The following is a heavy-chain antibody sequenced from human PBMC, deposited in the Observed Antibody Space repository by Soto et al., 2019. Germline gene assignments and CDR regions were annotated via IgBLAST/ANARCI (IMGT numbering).Heavy chain of an antibody. CDR2: ISGSGYSI. CDR1: GFAFSRYG. V-gene: IGHV3-23*01. Sequence: EVQLLESGGASVQPGGSVRLSCVVSGFAFSRYGMSWVRQAPGKGLEWVAHISGSGYSINYAESVKGRFTISRDYSKGTLYLQMNSLTGEDTALYYCSKFGPGADYWGQGTLVTVSS. D-gene: IGHD3-3*01. CDR3: SKFGPGADY. J-gene: IGHJ4*02.